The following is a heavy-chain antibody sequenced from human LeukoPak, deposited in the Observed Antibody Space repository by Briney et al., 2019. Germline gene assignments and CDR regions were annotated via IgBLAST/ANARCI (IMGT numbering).Heavy chain of an antibody. D-gene: IGHD1-26*01. CDR2: INPNSGGT. Sequence: ASVKVSCTASGYTFTGYYIHWVRQAPGQGLEWMGWINPNSGGTNYAQKFQGRVTMTRDTSINTDYMEVTRLKSDDTAIYYCARDPPPVIVGGTTADYWGQGTLVTVSS. CDR3: ARDPPPVIVGGTTADY. J-gene: IGHJ4*02. CDR1: GYTFTGYY. V-gene: IGHV1-2*02.